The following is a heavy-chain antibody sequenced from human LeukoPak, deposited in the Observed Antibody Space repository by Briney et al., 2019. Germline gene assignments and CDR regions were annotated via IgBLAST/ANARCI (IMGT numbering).Heavy chain of an antibody. V-gene: IGHV3-7*03. CDR1: GFTFSSYW. CDR2: IKQAGTEK. CDR3: ARGQYFSTTYYFDY. J-gene: IGHJ4*02. Sequence: GGSLRLSCAASGFTFSSYWMTWVRQAPGKGLEWVANIKQAGTEKYYVDSVKGRSTISRDNAKNSLFLQMNSLRAEDTAVYFCARGQYFSTTYYFDYWSQGTLVTVSS. D-gene: IGHD2/OR15-2a*01.